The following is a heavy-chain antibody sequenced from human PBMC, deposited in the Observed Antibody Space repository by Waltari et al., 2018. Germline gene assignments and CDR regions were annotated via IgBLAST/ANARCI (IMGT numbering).Heavy chain of an antibody. CDR2: INTNSGDT. V-gene: IGHV1-2*06. D-gene: IGHD4-17*01. Sequence: QVHLVQSGAEVKKPGASVKVSCKASGYTFTGYYIQWVRRAPGKGLEWRGRINTNSGDTNDAQKFRGRVTLTRDTSINTAYMELSSLKSDDTAVYYCARDRGSDYGNRDYWGQGTLVTVPS. J-gene: IGHJ4*02. CDR3: ARDRGSDYGNRDY. CDR1: GYTFTGYY.